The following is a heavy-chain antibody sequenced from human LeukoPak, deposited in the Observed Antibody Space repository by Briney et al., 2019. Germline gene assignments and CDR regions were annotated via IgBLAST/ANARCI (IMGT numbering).Heavy chain of an antibody. CDR3: AKNIIAAAGIMDY. CDR2: ISGSGGDT. V-gene: IGHV3-23*01. Sequence: GGSLRLSCAASGFTFSSYAMSWVRQAPGKGLEWVSVISGSGGDTYYADSVKGRFTISRDNSKNTLYLQMNTLRAEDTAVYYCAKNIIAAAGIMDYWGQGTLVTVSS. J-gene: IGHJ4*02. D-gene: IGHD6-13*01. CDR1: GFTFSSYA.